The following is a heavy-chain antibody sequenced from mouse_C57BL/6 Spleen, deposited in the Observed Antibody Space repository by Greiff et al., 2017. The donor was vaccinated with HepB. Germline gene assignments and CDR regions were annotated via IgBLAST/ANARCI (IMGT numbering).Heavy chain of an antibody. J-gene: IGHJ1*03. CDR1: GYTFTSYW. V-gene: IGHV1-52*01. CDR3: VYYGSSYEYFDV. CDR2: IDPSDSET. Sequence: VQLQQPGAELVRPGSSVKLSCKASGYTFTSYWMHWVKQRPIQGLEWIGNIDPSDSETHYNQKFKDKATLTVDKSSSTAYMQLSSLTSEDSAVYYCVYYGSSYEYFDVWGTGTTVTVSS. D-gene: IGHD1-1*01.